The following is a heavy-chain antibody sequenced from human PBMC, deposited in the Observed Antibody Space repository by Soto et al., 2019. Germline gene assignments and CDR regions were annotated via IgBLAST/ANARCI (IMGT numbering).Heavy chain of an antibody. J-gene: IGHJ5*02. D-gene: IGHD2-8*02. V-gene: IGHV3-73*01. Sequence: LCCAASGFAFRASNLQWVRQASAQELEWLVRIGSKSETYAPTYAASLKGRFTISRCDSKSTPYLQMKRLRPCYSGQHFWARGGLGTGSYHFDAWGQGTLVTVSS. CDR3: ARGGLGTGSYHFDA. CDR1: GFAFRASN. CDR2: IGSKSETYAP.